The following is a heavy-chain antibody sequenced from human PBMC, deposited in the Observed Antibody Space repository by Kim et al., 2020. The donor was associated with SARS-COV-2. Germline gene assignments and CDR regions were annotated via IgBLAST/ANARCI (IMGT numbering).Heavy chain of an antibody. CDR2: ISYDGSNK. CDR1: GFTFSSYG. D-gene: IGHD2-2*01. J-gene: IGHJ6*02. CDR3: AKEDGLIVVVPAAKGYYGMDV. Sequence: GGSLRLSCAASGFTFSSYGMHWVRQAPGKGLEWVAVISYDGSNKYYADSVKGRFTISRDNSKNTLYLQMNSLRAEDTAVYYCAKEDGLIVVVPAAKGYYGMDVWGQGTTVTVSS. V-gene: IGHV3-30*18.